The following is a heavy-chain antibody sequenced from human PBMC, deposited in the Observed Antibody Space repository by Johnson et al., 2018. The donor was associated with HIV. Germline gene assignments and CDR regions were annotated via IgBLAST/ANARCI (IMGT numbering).Heavy chain of an antibody. CDR3: AKDLGDEVGTTHDAFDI. D-gene: IGHD3-16*01. J-gene: IGHJ3*02. CDR1: GFTFSSYS. Sequence: VQLVESGGGLVQPGRSLRLSCAASGFTFSSYSMSWVRQAPGKGLEWVSAISGSGGSTYYADSVKGRFTISRDNTKNTLYLQMHSLSAEDTAVYYCAKDLGDEVGTTHDAFDIWGQGTTVTVSS. V-gene: IGHV3-23*04. CDR2: ISGSGGST.